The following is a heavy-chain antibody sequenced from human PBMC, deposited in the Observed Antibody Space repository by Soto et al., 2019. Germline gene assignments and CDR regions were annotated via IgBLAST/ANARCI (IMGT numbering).Heavy chain of an antibody. Sequence: VASVKVSCKASGGTFSSYAISWVRQAPGQGLEWMGGIIPIFGTANYAQKFQGRVTITADESTSTAYMELSSLRSEDTAVYYCASNGTPGYSSSWYDYWGQGTLVTVSS. CDR3: ASNGTPGYSSSWYDY. D-gene: IGHD6-13*01. CDR2: IIPIFGTA. V-gene: IGHV1-69*13. CDR1: GGTFSSYA. J-gene: IGHJ4*02.